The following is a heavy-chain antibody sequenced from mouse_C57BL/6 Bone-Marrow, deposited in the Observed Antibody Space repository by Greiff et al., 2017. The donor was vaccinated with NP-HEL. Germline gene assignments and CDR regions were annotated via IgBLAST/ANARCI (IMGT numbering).Heavy chain of an antibody. CDR3: ARSGITTVVARYWYFDV. J-gene: IGHJ1*03. D-gene: IGHD1-1*01. CDR2: IYPGSGNT. CDR1: GYTFTDYY. Sequence: VKLMESGAELVRPGASVKLSCKASGYTFTDYYINWVKQRPGQGLEWIARIYPGSGNTYYNEKFKGKATLTAEKSSSTAYMQLSSLTSEDSAVYFCARSGITTVVARYWYFDVWGTGTTVTVSS. V-gene: IGHV1-76*01.